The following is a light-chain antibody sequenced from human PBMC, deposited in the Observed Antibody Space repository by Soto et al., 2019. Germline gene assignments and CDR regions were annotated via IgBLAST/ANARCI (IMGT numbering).Light chain of an antibody. V-gene: IGLV2-14*03. Sequence: QSVLTQPASVSGSPGQSITISCTGTSSDVGAYEYVSWYQQHPGKAPKLMIYDVSYRPSGVSNRFSGSKSGNTASLTISGLQAEDEADYYCSSYTSSSTLVFGGGTKLTVL. CDR2: DVS. J-gene: IGLJ2*01. CDR3: SSYTSSSTLV. CDR1: SSDVGAYEY.